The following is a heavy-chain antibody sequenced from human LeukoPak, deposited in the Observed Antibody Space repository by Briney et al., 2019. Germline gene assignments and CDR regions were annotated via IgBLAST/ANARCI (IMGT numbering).Heavy chain of an antibody. J-gene: IGHJ5*02. CDR2: MNPKGGGT. CDR1: GYTFTGYY. V-gene: IGHV1-2*02. D-gene: IGHD6-13*01. Sequence: ASVKVSCKASGYTFTGYYIHWVRQAPGQGLEWMGWMNPKGGGTNYGQKFQGRVTMTTDTSIDTAYMELTNLRPDDTAVYYCTRGLYSTLASDLWGQGTLVTVSS. CDR3: TRGLYSTLASDL.